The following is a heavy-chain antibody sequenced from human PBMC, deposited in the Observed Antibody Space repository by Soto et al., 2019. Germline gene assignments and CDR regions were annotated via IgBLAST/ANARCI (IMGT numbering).Heavy chain of an antibody. CDR2: IIPILDVL. Sequence: QVHLVQSGAEVKKPGSSVKVSCKTSGGTFSTYTVSWVRQAPGQGLEWIGRIIPILDVLTYAQKFQGRVTNTADKSTSKAYVELTSLKSEDTAMYYCARGSEGSGTESAFHFWGQGTMVTVSS. CDR3: ARGSEGSGTESAFHF. D-gene: IGHD2-15*01. CDR1: GGTFSTYT. V-gene: IGHV1-69*02. J-gene: IGHJ3*01.